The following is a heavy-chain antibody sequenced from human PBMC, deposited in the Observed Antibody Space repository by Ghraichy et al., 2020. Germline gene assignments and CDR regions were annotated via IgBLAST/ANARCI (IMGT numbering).Heavy chain of an antibody. D-gene: IGHD1-1*01. Sequence: GGSLRLSCAASGFTFSNAWMSWVRQAPGKGLEWVGRIKSKTDGGTTDYAAPVKGRFTIARDDSKHTLYLQMHSLKAEDTAVYYCTRDLYTLHDAGLDYWCQGTLVT. J-gene: IGHJ4*02. CDR3: TRDLYTLHDAGLDY. CDR2: IKSKTDGGTT. V-gene: IGHV3-15*01. CDR1: GFTFSNAW.